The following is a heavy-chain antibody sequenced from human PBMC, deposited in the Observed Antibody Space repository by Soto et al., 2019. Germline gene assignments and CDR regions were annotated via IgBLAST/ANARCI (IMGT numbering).Heavy chain of an antibody. V-gene: IGHV4-59*01. D-gene: IGHD3-3*01. Sequence: PSETLSLTCTVSGGSISSYYWSWIRQPPGKGLEWIGYIYYSGSTNYNPSLKSRVTISVDTSKNQFSLKLNSVTAADTAVYYCARVITIFGASNNWFDPWGQGTLVTVSS. CDR1: GGSISSYY. CDR2: IYYSGST. CDR3: ARVITIFGASNNWFDP. J-gene: IGHJ5*02.